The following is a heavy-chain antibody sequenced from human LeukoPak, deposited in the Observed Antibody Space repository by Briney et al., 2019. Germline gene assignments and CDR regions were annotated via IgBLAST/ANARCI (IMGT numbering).Heavy chain of an antibody. V-gene: IGHV3-7*04. CDR3: ARGLGEKYFWYFDL. CDR1: GFTVSSNY. D-gene: IGHD3-10*01. J-gene: IGHJ2*01. CDR2: IKHDGSDK. Sequence: AGGSLRLSCAASGFTVSSNYMSWVRQAPGKGLEWVANIKHDGSDKYFVDSVKGRFTISRDNAKNSLHLQMNSLRAEDTAVYYCARGLGEKYFWYFDLWGRGTLVTVSS.